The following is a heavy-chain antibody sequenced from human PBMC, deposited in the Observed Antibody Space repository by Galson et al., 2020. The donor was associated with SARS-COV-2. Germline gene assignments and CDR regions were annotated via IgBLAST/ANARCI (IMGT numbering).Heavy chain of an antibody. J-gene: IGHJ6*02. D-gene: IGHD3-9*01. Sequence: SGPTLVKPTQTLTLTCTFSGFSLSTSGMCVSWIRQPPGKALEWLALIDWDDDKYYSTSLKTRLTISKDTSKNQVVLTMTNMDPVDTATYYCARIRYVILSGYHYGMDVWGQGATVTVSS. V-gene: IGHV2-70*01. CDR1: GFSLSTSGMC. CDR3: ARIRYVILSGYHYGMDV. CDR2: IDWDDDK.